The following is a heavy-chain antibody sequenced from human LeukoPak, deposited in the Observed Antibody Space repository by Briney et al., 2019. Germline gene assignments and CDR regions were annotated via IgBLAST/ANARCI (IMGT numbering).Heavy chain of an antibody. V-gene: IGHV4-39*01. CDR2: IYYSGST. CDR3: ARGGAMVRGTDY. D-gene: IGHD3-10*01. CDR1: GGSISSSSYY. Sequence: SETLSLTCTVSGGSISSSSYYWGWIRQPPGKGLEWIGSIYYSGSTNYNPSLKSRVTISVDTSKNQFSLKLSSVTAADTAVYYCARGGAMVRGTDYWGQGTLVTVSS. J-gene: IGHJ4*02.